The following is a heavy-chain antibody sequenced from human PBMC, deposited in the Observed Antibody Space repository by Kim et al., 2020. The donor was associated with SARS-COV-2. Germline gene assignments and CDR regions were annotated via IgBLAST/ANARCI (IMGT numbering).Heavy chain of an antibody. CDR2: IIPILGIA. J-gene: IGHJ4*02. Sequence: SVKVSCKASGGTFSSYAISWVRQAPGQGLEWMGRIIPILGIANYAQKFQGRVTITADKSTSTAYMELSSLRSEDMAVYYCARTLYYGSGSYYSYEDYWGQGTLVTVSS. V-gene: IGHV1-69*04. D-gene: IGHD3-10*01. CDR1: GGTFSSYA. CDR3: ARTLYYGSGSYYSYEDY.